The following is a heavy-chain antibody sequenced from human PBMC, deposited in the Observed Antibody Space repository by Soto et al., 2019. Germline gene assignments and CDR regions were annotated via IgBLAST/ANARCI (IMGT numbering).Heavy chain of an antibody. Sequence: ASVKVSCKASGYTFPSYAMHWVRQAPGQRLEWMGWINAGNGNTKYSQKFQGRVTITRDTSASTAYMELSSLRSEDTAVYYCARAVLYDILTGYHDSAFDIWGQGTMVTVSS. V-gene: IGHV1-3*01. CDR3: ARAVLYDILTGYHDSAFDI. J-gene: IGHJ3*02. CDR2: INAGNGNT. CDR1: GYTFPSYA. D-gene: IGHD3-9*01.